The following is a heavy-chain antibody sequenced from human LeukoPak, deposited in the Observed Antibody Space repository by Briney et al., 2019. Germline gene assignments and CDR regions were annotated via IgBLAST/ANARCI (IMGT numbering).Heavy chain of an antibody. CDR3: ARAVGGTLDY. V-gene: IGHV4-59*01. CDR2: IYYSGST. J-gene: IGHJ4*02. CDR1: GGSFSGYY. Sequence: SETLSLTCAVYGGSFSGYYWSWIRQPPGKGLEWIGYIYYSGSTNYNPSLKSRVTISVDTSKNQFSLKLSSVTAADTAMYYCARAVGGTLDYWGQGTLVTVSS. D-gene: IGHD2-15*01.